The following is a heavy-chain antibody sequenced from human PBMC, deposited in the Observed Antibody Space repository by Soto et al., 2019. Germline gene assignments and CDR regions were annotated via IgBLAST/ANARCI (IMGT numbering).Heavy chain of an antibody. J-gene: IGHJ6*03. CDR2: IKQDGSEK. D-gene: IGHD3-10*01. V-gene: IGHV3-7*01. Sequence: EVQLVESGGGLVQPGGSLRLSCAASGFTFSSYWMSWVRQAPGKGLEWVANIKQDGSEKYYVDSVKGRFTISRDNAKNSPYLQMNSLRAEDTAVYYCAREAGSITMVRGVNYYMDVWGKGTTVTVSS. CDR3: AREAGSITMVRGVNYYMDV. CDR1: GFTFSSYW.